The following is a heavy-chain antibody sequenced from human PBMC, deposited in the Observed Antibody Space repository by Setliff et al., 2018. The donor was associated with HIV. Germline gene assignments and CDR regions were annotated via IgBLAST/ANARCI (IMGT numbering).Heavy chain of an antibody. CDR2: ITDYNGNT. Sequence: ASVKVSCKASGYTFDSYGISWVRQAPGQGLEWMGWITDYNGNTNYAQKLQGRVTMTTDTSTSTAYMELRSLRSDDTAVYYCARALFGESYNWFDPWGQGTLVTVSS. CDR1: GYTFDSYG. D-gene: IGHD3-10*02. CDR3: ARALFGESYNWFDP. V-gene: IGHV1-18*01. J-gene: IGHJ5*02.